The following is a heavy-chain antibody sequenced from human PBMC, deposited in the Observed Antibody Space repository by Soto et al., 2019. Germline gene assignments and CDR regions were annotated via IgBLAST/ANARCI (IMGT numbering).Heavy chain of an antibody. J-gene: IGHJ3*02. CDR3: AQALVFTGGDGFDI. CDR2: IYYSGNT. D-gene: IGHD1-1*01. V-gene: IGHV4-31*02. CDR1: GGSITTGGRY. Sequence: QVRLQEWGPGLVKPSQTLSLKCSVSGGSITTGGRYWSWIRQLPGKGLEWIGDIYYSGNTYYNASLKSRVTISVEAAKNQSPLKPSSVTAADTAVYYCAQALVFTGGDGFDILGQGRLVTVSS.